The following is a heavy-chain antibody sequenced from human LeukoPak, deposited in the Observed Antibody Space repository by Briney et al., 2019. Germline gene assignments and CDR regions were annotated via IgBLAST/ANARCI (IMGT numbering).Heavy chain of an antibody. CDR2: IRADGGDT. CDR1: GFTFNIYS. D-gene: IGHD3-10*01. CDR3: ARGGFTTWFDP. J-gene: IGHJ5*02. V-gene: IGHV3-23*01. Sequence: GGSLILSCAASGFTFNIYSMSWVRQAPGKGLEWVSTIRADGGDTYCADSVEGRFTISRDNSKITLYLEMNNLRAEDTAVYYCARGGFTTWFDPWGQGALVTVSS.